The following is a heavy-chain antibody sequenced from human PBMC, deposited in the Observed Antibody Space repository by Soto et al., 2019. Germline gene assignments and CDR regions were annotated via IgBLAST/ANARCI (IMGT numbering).Heavy chain of an antibody. J-gene: IGHJ6*02. CDR1: GFAVSNTD. CDR2: IYSGGYT. V-gene: IGHV3-53*05. D-gene: IGHD1-7*01. Sequence: PGGSLSLSSAASGFAVSNTDMSWVRPAHGKGLEWVSVIYSGGYTNYADSVKGRFIVSRDSPKNTLYLQMDSLRSEDTAVYYCASDILTGTTRRYGMDVWGQGTTVTVSS. CDR3: ASDILTGTTRRYGMDV.